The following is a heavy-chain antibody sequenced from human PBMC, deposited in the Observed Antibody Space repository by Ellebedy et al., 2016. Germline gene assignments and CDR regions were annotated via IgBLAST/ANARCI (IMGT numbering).Heavy chain of an antibody. CDR1: RYTFTRYA. J-gene: IGHJ6*02. CDR3: AREDYYGSGSFFTGGMDV. CDR2: INAGNGNT. D-gene: IGHD3-10*01. V-gene: IGHV1-3*01. Sequence: ASVKVSXKASRYTFTRYAMHWVRQAPGQRLEWMGWINAGNGNTKDSQKFQGRVTITRDTSASTAFMELSSLRSEDTAVYYCAREDYYGSGSFFTGGMDVWGQGTTVTVSS.